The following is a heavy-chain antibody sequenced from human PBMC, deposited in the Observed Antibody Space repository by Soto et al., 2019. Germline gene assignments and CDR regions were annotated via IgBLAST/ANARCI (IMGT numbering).Heavy chain of an antibody. J-gene: IGHJ6*02. Sequence: QVQLVQSGAEVRKPGASVRVSCKASGYSFTGHDVNWVRQASGQGLEWMGWMNPKSGGTGCAQKCQGRVTMTRDTSINAAYMDLRGLTSQDTAVYYCVKVAELKSGYHPAMDVCGQGTTVTVS. CDR2: MNPKSGGT. CDR3: VKVAELKSGYHPAMDV. D-gene: IGHD1-7*01. V-gene: IGHV1-8*01. CDR1: GYSFTGHD.